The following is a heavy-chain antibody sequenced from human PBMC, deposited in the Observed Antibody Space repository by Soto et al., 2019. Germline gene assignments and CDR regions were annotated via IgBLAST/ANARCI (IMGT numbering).Heavy chain of an antibody. CDR3: AXXXXXXDISDFDS. Sequence: QITLKESGPTLVKPTQTLTLTCSFSGFSLNTRGEGVGWIRQPPGKALEWLALIYWNDNQRYSPSLKSRLTXXXXXXKNQXVHTXXXXXXXXXATYXCAXXXXXXDISDFDSWGQGTLVTVSS. CDR2: IYWNDNQ. J-gene: IGHJ4*02. CDR1: GFSLNTRGEG. D-gene: IGHD2-21*01. V-gene: IGHV2-5*01.